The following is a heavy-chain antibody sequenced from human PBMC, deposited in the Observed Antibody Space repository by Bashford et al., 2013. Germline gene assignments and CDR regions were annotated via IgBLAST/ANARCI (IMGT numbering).Heavy chain of an antibody. CDR1: GYTFTSYY. D-gene: IGHD5-24*01. CDR3: ATGGKRALDF. J-gene: IGHJ4*02. Sequence: ASVKVSCKASGYTFTSYYMHWVRQAPGKGLEWMGGFDPIESRPIYAQNFQGRLTLTDDTSTDTGYMDLGSLKSEDTAVYFCATGGKRALDFWGQGTQVTVSS. CDR2: FDPIESRP. V-gene: IGHV1-24*01.